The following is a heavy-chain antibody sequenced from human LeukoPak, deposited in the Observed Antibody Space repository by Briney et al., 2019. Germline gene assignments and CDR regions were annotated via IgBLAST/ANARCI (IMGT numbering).Heavy chain of an antibody. V-gene: IGHV7-4-1*02. J-gene: IGHJ6*03. CDR2: INTNTGNP. CDR1: GYTFTSYA. Sequence: GASVKVSCKASGYTFTSYAMNWVRQAPGQGLEWMGWINTNTGNPTYAQGFTGRFVFSLDTSVSTAYLQISSLKAEDTAVYYCARGSSGWYYYYYYMDVWGKGTTVTVSS. CDR3: ARGSSGWYYYYYYMDV. D-gene: IGHD6-19*01.